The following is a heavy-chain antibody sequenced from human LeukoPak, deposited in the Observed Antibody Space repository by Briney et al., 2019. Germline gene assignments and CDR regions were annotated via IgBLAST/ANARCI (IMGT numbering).Heavy chain of an antibody. CDR3: ARNGGFGQYDY. CDR2: IYTSGST. Sequence: SQTLSLTCTVSGGSISSGSYYWSWIRQPAGKGLEWIGRIYTSGSTNYNPSLKSRVTISVATSKNQFSLKLSSVTAADTAVYYCARNGGFGQYDYWGQGTLVTVSS. J-gene: IGHJ4*02. CDR1: GGSISSGSYY. V-gene: IGHV4-61*02. D-gene: IGHD3-10*01.